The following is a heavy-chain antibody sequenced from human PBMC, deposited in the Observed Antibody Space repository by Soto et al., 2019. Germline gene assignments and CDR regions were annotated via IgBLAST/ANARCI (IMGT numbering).Heavy chain of an antibody. V-gene: IGHV3-23*01. D-gene: IGHD2-21*02. CDR3: ARIGPYCGGDCYPDFDF. CDR1: GFTFNTYG. Sequence: GSLRLSCAASGFTFNTYGMTWVRQAPGKGLEWVSTVSGSGGGTYYADSVKGRFTISRVNSKNTMYLQMSNLRAEDTAVYFCARIGPYCGGDCYPDFDFWGLGTPVTVSS. J-gene: IGHJ4*02. CDR2: VSGSGGGT.